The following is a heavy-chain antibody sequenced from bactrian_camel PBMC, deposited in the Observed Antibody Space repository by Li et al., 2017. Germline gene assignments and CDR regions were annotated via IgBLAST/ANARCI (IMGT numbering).Heavy chain of an antibody. J-gene: IGHJ6*01. Sequence: HVQLVESGGGSVQAGGSLRLSCAASGYGFLNACMGWFRQAPGKEREGVAIIRTDGITSYEDSVKGRFTISGDNANPTPYLQMNSLKPEDTAMYYCAAFLRRGTCGIGGATDFRDWGQGTQVTVS. V-gene: IGHV3S55*01. CDR2: IRTDGIT. D-gene: IGHD2*01. CDR1: GYGFLNAC. CDR3: AAFLRRGTCGIGGATDFRD.